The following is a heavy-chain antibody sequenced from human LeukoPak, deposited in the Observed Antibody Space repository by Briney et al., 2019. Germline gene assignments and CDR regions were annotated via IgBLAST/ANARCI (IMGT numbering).Heavy chain of an antibody. V-gene: IGHV4-59*01. CDR3: AARDSSSWYGAFDI. CDR1: GGSIRNYY. Sequence: PSETLSLTCTVSGGSIRNYYWTWIRQPPGKGLEWIGYIYYSGSTDYNPSLKSRVIISRDTSKNQLSLKLSSVTAADTAVYYRAARDSSSWYGAFDIWGQGTMVTVSS. D-gene: IGHD6-13*01. CDR2: IYYSGST. J-gene: IGHJ3*02.